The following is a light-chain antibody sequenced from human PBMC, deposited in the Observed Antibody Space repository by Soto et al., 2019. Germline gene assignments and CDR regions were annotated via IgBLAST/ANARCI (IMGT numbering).Light chain of an antibody. Sequence: VLTQSPGTLSLSPGERATLSCRASQTISGTYLAWYQQKPGQAPRLLIYSSSSRAAGVSDRFSGSGSGTDFSLTISRLEPEDFAMYYCQQYGRSPTWTFGQGTKVDIK. CDR2: SSS. J-gene: IGKJ1*01. V-gene: IGKV3-20*01. CDR1: QTISGTY. CDR3: QQYGRSPTWT.